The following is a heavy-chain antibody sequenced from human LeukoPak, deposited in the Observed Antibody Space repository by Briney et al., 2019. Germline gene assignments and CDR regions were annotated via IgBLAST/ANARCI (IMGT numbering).Heavy chain of an antibody. Sequence: GASVKVSCKASGGTFSSYAISWVRQAPGQGLEWMGIINPSGGSTSYAQKFQGRVTMTRDTSTSTVYMELSSLRSEDTAVYYCARDRLVGATPFDYWGQGTLVTVSS. CDR1: GGTFSSYA. CDR2: INPSGGST. CDR3: ARDRLVGATPFDY. J-gene: IGHJ4*02. V-gene: IGHV1-46*01. D-gene: IGHD1-26*01.